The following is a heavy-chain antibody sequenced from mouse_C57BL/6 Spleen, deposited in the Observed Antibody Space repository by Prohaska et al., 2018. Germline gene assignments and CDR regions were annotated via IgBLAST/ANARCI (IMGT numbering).Heavy chain of an antibody. J-gene: IGHJ2*01. CDR2: INPYNGGT. Sequence: SVKMSCKASGYTFTDYYMNWVKQSHGKSLEWIGVINPYNGGTSYNQKFKGKATLTADKSSSTAYMQLSSLTSEDSAVYFCAFSYDYDGWDYWGQGTTLTVSS. D-gene: IGHD2-4*01. V-gene: IGHV1-19*01. CDR3: AFSYDYDGWDY. CDR1: GYTFTDYY.